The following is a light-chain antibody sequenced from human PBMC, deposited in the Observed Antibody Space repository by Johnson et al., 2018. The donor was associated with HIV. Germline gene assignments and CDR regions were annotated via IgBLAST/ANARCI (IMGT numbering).Light chain of an antibody. CDR1: SSNIGNNY. J-gene: IGLJ1*01. CDR3: GTWDSSLSVYV. CDR2: DNN. V-gene: IGLV1-51*01. Sequence: QSVLTQPPSVSAAPGQKVTISCSGSSSNIGNNYVSWYQQLPGTAPKLLIYDNNKRPSGIPDRFSGSKSGTSATLGITGLQTGDEADYYCGTWDSSLSVYVFG.